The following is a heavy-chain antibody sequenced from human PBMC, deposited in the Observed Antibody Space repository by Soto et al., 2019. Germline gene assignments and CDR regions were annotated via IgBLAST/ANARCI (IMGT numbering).Heavy chain of an antibody. CDR3: ARDGYSYGFDY. CDR2: IYYSGST. V-gene: IGHV4-59*01. D-gene: IGHD5-18*01. J-gene: IGHJ4*02. Sequence: PSETLSLTCTVSGGSISSYYWSWIRQPPWKGLEWIGYIYYSGSTNYNPSLKSRVTISVDTSKNQFSLKLSSVTAADTAVYYCARDGYSYGFDYWGQGTLVTVSS. CDR1: GGSISSYY.